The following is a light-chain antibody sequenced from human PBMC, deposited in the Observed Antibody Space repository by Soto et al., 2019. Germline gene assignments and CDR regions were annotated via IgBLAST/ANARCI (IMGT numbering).Light chain of an antibody. J-gene: IGLJ2*01. V-gene: IGLV4-69*01. Sequence: QPVLTQSPSASASLGASVKLTCTLTSGHSNYAIAWHQKQPGKGPRYLMKVNSDGSHNKGDGIPDRFSSSSSGAERYLTISSLQSEDEADYYCQTWGTGVVFGRGTKLTVL. CDR1: SGHSNYA. CDR2: VNSDGSH. CDR3: QTWGTGVV.